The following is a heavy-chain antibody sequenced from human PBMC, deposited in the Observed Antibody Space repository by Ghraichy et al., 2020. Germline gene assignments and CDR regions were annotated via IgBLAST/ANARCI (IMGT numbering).Heavy chain of an antibody. V-gene: IGHV1-2*02. J-gene: IGHJ4*02. D-gene: IGHD4-17*01. CDR3: ARDQAYGDYELPGY. CDR1: GYTFTGYY. Sequence: ASVKVSCKASGYTFTGYYIHWVRQAPGQGLEWMGWINPNSGGTNYAQKFQGRVTMTRDTSISTVYMELTRLRSDDTAVYYCARDQAYGDYELPGYWGQGTLVTVSS. CDR2: INPNSGGT.